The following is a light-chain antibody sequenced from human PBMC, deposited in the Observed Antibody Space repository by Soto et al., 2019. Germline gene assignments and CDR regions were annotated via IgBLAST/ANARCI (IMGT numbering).Light chain of an antibody. CDR3: QVWDSSSDQHV. V-gene: IGLV3-21*02. J-gene: IGLJ1*01. CDR1: NIGSKS. Sequence: SYELTQPPSVSVAPGQTARITRGGNNIGSKSVHWYQQKPGQAPVLVVYDDSDRPSGIPERFSGSNSGNTATLTISRVEAGDEADYYCQVWDSSSDQHVFGTGTRSPS. CDR2: DDS.